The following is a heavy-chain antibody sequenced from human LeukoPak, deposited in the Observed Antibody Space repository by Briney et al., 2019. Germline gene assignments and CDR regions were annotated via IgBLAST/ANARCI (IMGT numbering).Heavy chain of an antibody. CDR2: IYYSGST. CDR3: ATSVLPVDYFDY. CDR1: GGSISSYY. D-gene: IGHD2-2*01. J-gene: IGHJ4*02. Sequence: SETLSLTXTVSGGSISSYYWSWIRQPPGKGLEWIGYIYYSGSTNYKPSLKSRVTISLDTSKNQFSLKLSSVTAADTAVYYCATSVLPVDYFDYWGQGTLVTVSS. V-gene: IGHV4-59*01.